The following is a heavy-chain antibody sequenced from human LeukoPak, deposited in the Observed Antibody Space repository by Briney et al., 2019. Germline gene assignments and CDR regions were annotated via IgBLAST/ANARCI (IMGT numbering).Heavy chain of an antibody. Sequence: PGGSLRLSCTASGFTFSNYYMNWVRQAPGKGLEWVANIKQDGRDKFYVDSVKGRFTISRDNAKNSLYLQMNSLRVEDTAVYYCVRDCRGGVSEFNCFEPWGQGTLVTVSS. D-gene: IGHD2-15*01. CDR1: GFTFSNYY. CDR3: VRDCRGGVSEFNCFEP. V-gene: IGHV3-7*01. J-gene: IGHJ5*02. CDR2: IKQDGRDK.